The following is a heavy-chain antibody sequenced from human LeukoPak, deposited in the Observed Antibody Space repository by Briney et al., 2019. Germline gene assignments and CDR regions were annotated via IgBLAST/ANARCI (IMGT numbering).Heavy chain of an antibody. CDR3: ARDPYYYDSSGYYDFDY. D-gene: IGHD3-22*01. J-gene: IGHJ4*02. CDR1: GGTFSSYT. V-gene: IGHV1-69*04. Sequence: ASVKVSCKASGGTFSSYTISWVRQAPGQGLEWMGRIIPILGIANYAQKFQGRVTITADKSTSTASMELSSLRSEDTAVYYCARDPYYYDSSGYYDFDYWGQGTLVTVSS. CDR2: IIPILGIA.